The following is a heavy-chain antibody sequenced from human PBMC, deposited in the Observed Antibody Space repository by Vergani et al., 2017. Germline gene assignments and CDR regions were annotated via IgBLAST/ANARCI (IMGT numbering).Heavy chain of an antibody. V-gene: IGHV1-69*02. CDR1: GGTFGSHT. J-gene: IGHJ6*02. CDR2: VIPHLEIT. CDR3: ATRASLGYCSGGSCPRYYYGMDV. Sequence: QVQLEQSGAEVKKPGSSVTVSCRASGGTFGSHTISWVRQAPGQGLEWVGRVIPHLEITTLAQHLQGRVIITADKSTDTAYMELISLRPEDTAVYYCATRASLGYCSGGSCPRYYYGMDVWGQGTTVTVSS. D-gene: IGHD2-15*01.